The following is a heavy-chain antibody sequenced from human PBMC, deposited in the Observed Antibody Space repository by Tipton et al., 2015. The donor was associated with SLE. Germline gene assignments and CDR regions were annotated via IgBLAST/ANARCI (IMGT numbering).Heavy chain of an antibody. CDR1: GFTFSNYN. Sequence: SLRLSCAASGFTFSNYNMHWVRQAPGKGLEWVAFMRYDGSNKDYADSVKGRFTISRDNSRNTLYLQMNSLRAEDTAVYYCARIYCIGGNCYYFDYLGQGTLVTVSS. J-gene: IGHJ4*02. CDR3: ARIYCIGGNCYYFDY. V-gene: IGHV3-30*02. CDR2: MRYDGSNK. D-gene: IGHD2-15*01.